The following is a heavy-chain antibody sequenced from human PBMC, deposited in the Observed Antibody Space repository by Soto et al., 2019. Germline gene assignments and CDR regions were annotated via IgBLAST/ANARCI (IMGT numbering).Heavy chain of an antibody. J-gene: IGHJ4*02. CDR3: VRGGYVHAFDY. Sequence: SETLSLTCTVSGGSSRSYYSGWIRQPPGKGLEWIGSIYYSGNTHYNPSLKSRVTISVDTSMNQFSLNLDSVTAVDSAVYYCVRGGYVHAFDYWGQGALVTVSS. V-gene: IGHV4-59*01. CDR1: GGSSRSYY. D-gene: IGHD5-12*01. CDR2: IYYSGNT.